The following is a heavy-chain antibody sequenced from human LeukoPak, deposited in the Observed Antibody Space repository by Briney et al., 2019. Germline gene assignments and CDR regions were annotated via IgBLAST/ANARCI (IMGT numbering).Heavy chain of an antibody. D-gene: IGHD1-26*01. V-gene: IGHV4-61*02. J-gene: IGHJ3*02. CDR1: GGSISSSSYY. Sequence: SETLSLTCTVSGGSISSSSYYWGWIRQPAGKGLEWIGRIYTSGSTNYNPSLKSRVTMSVDTSKNQFSLKLSSVTAADTAVYYCARGEGAASGAFDIWGQGTMVTVSS. CDR2: IYTSGST. CDR3: ARGEGAASGAFDI.